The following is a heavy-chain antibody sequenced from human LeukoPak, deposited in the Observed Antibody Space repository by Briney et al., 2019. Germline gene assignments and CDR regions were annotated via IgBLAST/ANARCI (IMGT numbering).Heavy chain of an antibody. D-gene: IGHD1-26*01. Sequence: SETLSLTCAVSGGSFSGYYWTWIRQPPGKGLEWIGEINHSGSANYNPSLMSRVTISLDTSKNHFSLTLSSVTAADTAVYYCARTLDSGSYHYYYGMDVWGQGTTVTVSS. CDR2: INHSGSA. CDR1: GGSFSGYY. CDR3: ARTLDSGSYHYYYGMDV. V-gene: IGHV4-34*01. J-gene: IGHJ6*02.